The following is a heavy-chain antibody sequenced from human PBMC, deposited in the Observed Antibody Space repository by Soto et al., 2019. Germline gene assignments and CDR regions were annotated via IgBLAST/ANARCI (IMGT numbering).Heavy chain of an antibody. CDR1: GFTFSSYA. J-gene: IGHJ4*02. CDR2: ISSNGGST. CDR3: ARAEYCTNGVCYKGPLKGFDY. D-gene: IGHD2-8*01. V-gene: IGHV3-64*01. Sequence: EVQLVESGGGLVQPGGSLRLSCAASGFTFSSYAMHWVRQAPGKGLEYVSAISSNGGSTYYANSVKGRFTISRDNSKNTLYLQMGSLRAEDMAVYYCARAEYCTNGVCYKGPLKGFDYWGQGTLVTVSS.